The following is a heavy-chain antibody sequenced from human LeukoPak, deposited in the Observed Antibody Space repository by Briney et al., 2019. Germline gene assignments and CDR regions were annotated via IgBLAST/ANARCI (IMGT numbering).Heavy chain of an antibody. Sequence: AGGSLRLSCAASGFTFSSYGMHWVRQAPGKGLEWVAFIRYDGSNKYYADSVKGRFTISRDNSKNTLYLQMNSLRTEDTAVYYCAKTMSPYYYDSSGFWGQGTLVTASS. V-gene: IGHV3-30*02. D-gene: IGHD3-22*01. CDR2: IRYDGSNK. CDR3: AKTMSPYYYDSSGF. J-gene: IGHJ4*02. CDR1: GFTFSSYG.